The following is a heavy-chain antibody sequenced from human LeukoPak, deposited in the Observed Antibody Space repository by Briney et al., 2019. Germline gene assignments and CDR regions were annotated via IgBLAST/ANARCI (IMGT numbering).Heavy chain of an antibody. CDR1: GGSFSGYY. V-gene: IGHV4-34*01. CDR2: INHSGST. D-gene: IGHD2-2*01. J-gene: IGHJ3*02. Sequence: SGTLSLTCAVYGGSFSGYYWSWIRQPPGKGLEWIGEINHSGSTNYNPSLKSRVTISVDTSKNQFSLKLSSVTAADTAVYYCARGRRKGYCSSTSCKRGAFDIWGQGTMVTVSS. CDR3: ARGRRKGYCSSTSCKRGAFDI.